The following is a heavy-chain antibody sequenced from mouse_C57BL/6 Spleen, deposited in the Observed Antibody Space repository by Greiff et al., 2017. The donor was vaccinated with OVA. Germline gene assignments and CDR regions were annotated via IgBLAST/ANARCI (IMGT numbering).Heavy chain of an antibody. D-gene: IGHD2-4*01. Sequence: QVQLQQPGAELVRPGSSVKLSCKASGYTFTSYWMHWVKQRPIKGLEWIGNIDPSDSETHYNQKFKDKATLTVDKSSSTAYMQLSSLTSEDSAVYYCARRRNDNDRHSFDYWGQGTTLTVSS. CDR2: IDPSDSET. CDR1: GYTFTSYW. J-gene: IGHJ2*01. CDR3: ARRRNDNDRHSFDY. V-gene: IGHV1-52*01.